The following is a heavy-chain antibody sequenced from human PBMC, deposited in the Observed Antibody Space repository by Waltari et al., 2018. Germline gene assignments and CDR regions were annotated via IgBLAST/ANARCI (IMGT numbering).Heavy chain of an antibody. CDR3: AKDLTRAWLTQPSFDY. V-gene: IGHV3-23*01. CDR1: GFTFSTYA. J-gene: IGHJ4*02. D-gene: IGHD3-22*01. Sequence: EVQLLESGGDLVQPEGSLRLSCAASGFTFSTYAMSWVRQAPGKGLEWVSTISSSGGSTFYADSVKGRFTVSRDNSKNTLYLQMNSLRAGDTAVYYCAKDLTRAWLTQPSFDYWGQGTLVTVSS. CDR2: ISSSGGST.